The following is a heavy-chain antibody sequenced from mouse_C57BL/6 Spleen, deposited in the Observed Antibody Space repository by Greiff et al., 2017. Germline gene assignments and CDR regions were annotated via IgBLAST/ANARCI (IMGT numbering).Heavy chain of an antibody. CDR1: GYTFTSYW. Sequence: QVQLQQPGAELVKPGASVKLSCKASGYTFTSYWRHWVKQRPGRGLEWIGRIDPNSGGTKYTEKLKSKATLTVDKPSSTAYMQLRRLTSEDSAVYYCAREGYYSNFYAMDYWGQGTSVTVSS. CDR3: AREGYYSNFYAMDY. J-gene: IGHJ4*01. D-gene: IGHD2-5*01. V-gene: IGHV1-72*01. CDR2: IDPNSGGT.